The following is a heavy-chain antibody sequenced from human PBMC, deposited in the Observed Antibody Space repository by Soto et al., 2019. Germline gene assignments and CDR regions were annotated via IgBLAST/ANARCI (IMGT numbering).Heavy chain of an antibody. CDR2: IKEDGSEK. CDR1: GFTLSYYW. Sequence: GGSLRLSCAASGFTLSYYWMSWVRQAPGKGLEWVANIKEDGSEKYYVDSVKGRFTISRDNAQNSVFLQMNSLRAEDTAIYYCARDCSGGSCQYWGQGTQVTVSS. J-gene: IGHJ4*02. V-gene: IGHV3-7*01. D-gene: IGHD2-15*01. CDR3: ARDCSGGSCQY.